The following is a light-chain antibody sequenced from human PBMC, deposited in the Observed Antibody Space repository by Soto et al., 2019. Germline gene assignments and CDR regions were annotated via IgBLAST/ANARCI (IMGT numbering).Light chain of an antibody. CDR1: QGISSA. Sequence: AIQLTQSPSSLSASVGDRVTITCRASQGISSALAWYQQKPGKAPKLLIYDASSLESGVPSRFNGSGSGTDFTLTISTLQPEDFAIYYCQQFHSYPHAFGGGTKVEIK. CDR3: QQFHSYPHA. J-gene: IGKJ4*01. CDR2: DAS. V-gene: IGKV1-13*02.